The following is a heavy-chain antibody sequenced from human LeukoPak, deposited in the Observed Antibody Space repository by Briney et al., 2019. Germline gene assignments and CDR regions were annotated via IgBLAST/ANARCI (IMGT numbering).Heavy chain of an antibody. Sequence: GGSLRLSCLASGFTFDNYAMNWVRQAPGQGLEWVSAVSGSGDATYYADSVRGRFIISRDNYRNTLFLQLRSLRAEDTAIYYCAKLEGTGWSGYMDVWGKGTTVTVS. CDR2: VSGSGDAT. CDR1: GFTFDNYA. J-gene: IGHJ6*03. D-gene: IGHD6-19*01. V-gene: IGHV3-23*01. CDR3: AKLEGTGWSGYMDV.